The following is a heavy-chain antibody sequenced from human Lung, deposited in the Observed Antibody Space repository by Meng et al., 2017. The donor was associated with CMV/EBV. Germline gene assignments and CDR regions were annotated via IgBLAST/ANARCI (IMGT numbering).Heavy chain of an antibody. Sequence: ASVXVSXKASGYTFTSYAMNWVRQAPGQGLEWMGWINTNTGNPTYAQGFTGRFVFSLDTSVSTAYLQICSLKAEDTAVYYCAKVRGYCSSTSCSPLHYWGQGTXVTVAS. CDR3: AKVRGYCSSTSCSPLHY. CDR2: INTNTGNP. J-gene: IGHJ4*02. CDR1: GYTFTSYA. D-gene: IGHD2-2*01. V-gene: IGHV7-4-1*01.